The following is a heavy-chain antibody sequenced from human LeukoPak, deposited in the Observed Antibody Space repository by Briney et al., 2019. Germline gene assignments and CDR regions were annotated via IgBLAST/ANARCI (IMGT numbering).Heavy chain of an antibody. Sequence: GASVKVSCKAFGYTFTSNYMHWVRQAPGQGPEWMGVISPSGGSTTYAQKFQGRVTLTRDMSTSTDYLELSSLRSEDTAVYYCARGGTMVRGVTPPLYYYYYMDVWGKGTTVTVSS. V-gene: IGHV1-46*01. CDR2: ISPSGGST. J-gene: IGHJ6*03. CDR1: GYTFTSNY. D-gene: IGHD3-10*01. CDR3: ARGGTMVRGVTPPLYYYYYMDV.